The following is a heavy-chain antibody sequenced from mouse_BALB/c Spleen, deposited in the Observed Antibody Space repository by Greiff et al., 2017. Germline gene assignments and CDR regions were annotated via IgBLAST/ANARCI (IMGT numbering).Heavy chain of an antibody. V-gene: IGHV3-8*02. Sequence: VQLKESGPSLVKPSQTLSLTCSVTGDSITSGYWNWLRKFPGNKLEYMGYISYSGSTYYNPSLKSRISITRDTSKNQYYLQLNSVTTEDTATYYCARTGSSSPYAMDYWGQGTAVTVSS. D-gene: IGHD1-1*01. J-gene: IGHJ4*01. CDR1: GDSITSGY. CDR2: ISYSGST. CDR3: ARTGSSSPYAMDY.